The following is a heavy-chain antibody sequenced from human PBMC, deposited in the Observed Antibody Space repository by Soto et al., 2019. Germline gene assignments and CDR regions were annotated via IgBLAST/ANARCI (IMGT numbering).Heavy chain of an antibody. Sequence: EVQVLESGGGLVQPGGSLRLSCAASGFTFGSYAMNWVRQAPGKGLEWVSGISGSAGSTYYADSVKGRFTISRDNSKNTLFLQMNGLRAEDTAVYFCAKQTTMVVVTTGDAFDSWGRGTMVTVSS. V-gene: IGHV3-23*01. CDR1: GFTFGSYA. D-gene: IGHD2-21*02. CDR3: AKQTTMVVVTTGDAFDS. J-gene: IGHJ3*02. CDR2: ISGSAGST.